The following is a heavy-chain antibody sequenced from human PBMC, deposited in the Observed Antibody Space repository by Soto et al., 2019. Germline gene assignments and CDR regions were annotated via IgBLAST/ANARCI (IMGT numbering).Heavy chain of an antibody. CDR2: IIPIFGTA. CDR3: ARGIPPYCSSTSCVNWFDP. Sequence: ASVKVSCKASGGTFSSYAISWVRQAPGQGLEWMGGIIPIFGTANYAQKFQGRVTITADKSTSTAYMELSSLRSEDTAVYYCARGIPPYCSSTSCVNWFDPWGQGTLVTVSS. D-gene: IGHD2-2*01. CDR1: GGTFSSYA. V-gene: IGHV1-69*06. J-gene: IGHJ5*02.